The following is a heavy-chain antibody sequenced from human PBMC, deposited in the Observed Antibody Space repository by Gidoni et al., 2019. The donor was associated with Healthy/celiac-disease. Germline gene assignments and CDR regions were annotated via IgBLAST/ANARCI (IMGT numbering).Heavy chain of an antibody. D-gene: IGHD3-22*01. CDR3: ARGGYYYDSSGYSDAFDI. J-gene: IGHJ3*02. CDR1: GYTFTSYW. V-gene: IGHV5-51*01. Sequence: EVQLVQSGAEVKKPGESLKISCKGTGYTFTSYWIGWVRQMPGKGLEWMGIIYPGDSDTRYSPSFQGQVTISADKSISPAYLQWSSLKASDTAMYYCARGGYYYDSSGYSDAFDIWGQGTMVTVSS. CDR2: IYPGDSDT.